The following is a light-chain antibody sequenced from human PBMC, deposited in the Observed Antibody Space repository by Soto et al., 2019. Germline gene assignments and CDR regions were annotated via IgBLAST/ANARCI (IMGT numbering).Light chain of an antibody. V-gene: IGKV1-39*01. CDR3: QHGYSTPLS. J-gene: IGKJ4*01. CDR1: QSISTY. CDR2: AAS. Sequence: DIQMTQSPSSLSASVGDRVTITCRASQSISTYLHWYQQNPGKAPNLLIYAASTLQSGVPSRFSGSVSVTDFTLTISSLQPEDCATYFCQHGYSTPLSFGGGTKVDIK.